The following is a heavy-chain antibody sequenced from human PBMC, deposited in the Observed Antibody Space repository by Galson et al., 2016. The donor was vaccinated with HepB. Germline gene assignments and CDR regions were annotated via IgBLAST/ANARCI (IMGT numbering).Heavy chain of an antibody. CDR3: ARDYYNAMDV. J-gene: IGHJ6*02. Sequence: SLRLSCAASGFSLSSYGMQWVRQAPGKGLEWVAVLMHVGGEKDYGDSVKGRFTISRDDSKNTLHLQMNSLRGDDTAVYYCARDYYNAMDVWGQGATVTVSS. CDR1: GFSLSSYG. V-gene: IGHV3-30-3*01. CDR2: LMHVGGEK.